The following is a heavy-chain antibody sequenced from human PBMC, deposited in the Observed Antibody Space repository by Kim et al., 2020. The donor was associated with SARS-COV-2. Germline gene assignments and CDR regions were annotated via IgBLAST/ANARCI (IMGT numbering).Heavy chain of an antibody. CDR3: ARKRNYISNRYAFDI. CDR1: GGSISSGVNY. Sequence: SETLSLTCTVSGGSISSGVNYWSWLRQPAGKGLEWIGRIYKSGSTSYNPSLKSRVTITLDTSNIQFFLKLSSVTAADTAVYYCARKRNYISNRYAFDIWGQGTMVTVSS. J-gene: IGHJ3*02. CDR2: IYKSGST. D-gene: IGHD2-2*01. V-gene: IGHV4-61*02.